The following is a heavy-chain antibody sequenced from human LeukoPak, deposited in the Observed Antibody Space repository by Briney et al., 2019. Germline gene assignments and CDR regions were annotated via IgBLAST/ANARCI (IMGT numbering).Heavy chain of an antibody. Sequence: GGSLRLSCAASGFTFSSYAMSWVRQAPGKGLEWVSAISGSGGSTYYADSVKGRFTISRDNSKNTLYLQMNSLRAEDTAVYYCAKDVRITMIVVVIQADYWGQGTLVTVSS. CDR2: ISGSGGST. D-gene: IGHD3-22*01. CDR1: GFTFSSYA. J-gene: IGHJ4*02. CDR3: AKDVRITMIVVVIQADY. V-gene: IGHV3-23*01.